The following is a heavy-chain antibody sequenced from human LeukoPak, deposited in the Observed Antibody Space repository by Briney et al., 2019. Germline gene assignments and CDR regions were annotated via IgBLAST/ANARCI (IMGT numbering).Heavy chain of an antibody. CDR3: ARDQADCSGGSCQPFDY. Sequence: GASVKVSCKASGYTFTSYYMHWVRQAPGQGLEWMGIINPSGGSTSYAQKFQGRVTMTRDTSTSTVYMELSSLRSEDTAVYYCARDQADCSGGSCQPFDYWGQGTLVTVSS. V-gene: IGHV1-46*01. J-gene: IGHJ4*02. D-gene: IGHD2-15*01. CDR2: INPSGGST. CDR1: GYTFTSYY.